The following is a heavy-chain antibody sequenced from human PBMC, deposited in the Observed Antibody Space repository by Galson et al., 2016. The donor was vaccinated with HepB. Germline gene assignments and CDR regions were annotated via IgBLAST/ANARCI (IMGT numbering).Heavy chain of an antibody. J-gene: IGHJ1*01. V-gene: IGHV3-33*01. CDR1: GFTFSSYG. CDR3: ARVAGSSWREEYFQH. Sequence: SLRLSCAASGFTFSSYGIHWVRQAPGKGLEWVAVIWYDGSNKYYADSVKGRFTISRDNSKNTLSLQMKSLRADDTAVYYCARVAGSSWREEYFQHWGQGTLVTVSS. CDR2: IWYDGSNK. D-gene: IGHD6-13*01.